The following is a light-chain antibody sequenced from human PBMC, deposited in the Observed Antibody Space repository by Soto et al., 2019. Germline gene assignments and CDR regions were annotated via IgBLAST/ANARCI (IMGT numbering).Light chain of an antibody. CDR2: GAS. CDR1: QSVSSNY. CDR3: QQYGSSPWT. V-gene: IGKV3-20*01. Sequence: EIVLTQSPGTLSLSQGERATLSCRASQSVSSNYLAWYQQKPGQAPRPLIYGASSRATGIPDRFSGSGAGTDFTHTISRLESEDFAVYYCQQYGSSPWTFGQGTKVDIK. J-gene: IGKJ1*01.